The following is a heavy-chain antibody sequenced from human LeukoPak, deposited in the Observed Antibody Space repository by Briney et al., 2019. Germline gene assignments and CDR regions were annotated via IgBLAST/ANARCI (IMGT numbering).Heavy chain of an antibody. D-gene: IGHD6-19*01. CDR1: GFTFSSYW. V-gene: IGHV3-74*01. Sequence: GGSLRLSCAASGFTFSSYWMHWVRQAPGKGLVWVSRINSDGSSTSYADSVKGRFTISRDNAKNTLYLQMNRLRAEDTAVYYCARVPLGSGWFHYWGQGTLVTVSS. J-gene: IGHJ4*02. CDR2: INSDGSST. CDR3: ARVPLGSGWFHY.